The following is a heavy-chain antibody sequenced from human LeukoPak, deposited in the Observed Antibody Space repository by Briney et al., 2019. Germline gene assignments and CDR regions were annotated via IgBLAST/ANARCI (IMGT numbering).Heavy chain of an antibody. CDR3: ARGSTYYYDSSGYYEPIDY. V-gene: IGHV3-30*03. D-gene: IGHD3-22*01. CDR2: ISYDGSNK. Sequence: GGSLRLSCAASGFTFSSYGMHWVRQAPGKGLEWVAVISYDGSNKYYADSVKGRFTISRDNSKNTLYLQMNSLRAEDTAVYYCARGSTYYYDSSGYYEPIDYWGQGTLVTVSS. J-gene: IGHJ4*02. CDR1: GFTFSSYG.